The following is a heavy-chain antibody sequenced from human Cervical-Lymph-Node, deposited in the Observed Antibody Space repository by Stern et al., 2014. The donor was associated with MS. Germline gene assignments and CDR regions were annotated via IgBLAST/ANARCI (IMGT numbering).Heavy chain of an antibody. J-gene: IGHJ6*02. D-gene: IGHD4-23*01. Sequence: QVQLMQSGAEERKPGSSVKVSCTASGGTFSNYAFSWVRQAPGQGLEWMGGIIPMFNTTEYAQKFQDRVTIIADDSTSTAYMELNNLKFDDTAVYFCARFGGSAVWGQGTTVIVSS. V-gene: IGHV1-69*01. CDR3: ARFGGSAV. CDR2: IIPMFNTT. CDR1: GGTFSNYA.